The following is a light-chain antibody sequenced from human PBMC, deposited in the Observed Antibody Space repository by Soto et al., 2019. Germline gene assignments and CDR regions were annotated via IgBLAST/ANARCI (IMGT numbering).Light chain of an antibody. CDR1: SSDVGGYNY. CDR3: SSYTSSSSRV. Sequence: QSALTQPASVSGPPGQSITISCTGTSSDVGGYNYVSWYQQHPGKAPQLMIYEVSNRPSGVSNRFSGSKSGNTASLTISGLQAEDEADYYCSSYTSSSSRVFGTGTKLTVL. J-gene: IGLJ1*01. CDR2: EVS. V-gene: IGLV2-14*01.